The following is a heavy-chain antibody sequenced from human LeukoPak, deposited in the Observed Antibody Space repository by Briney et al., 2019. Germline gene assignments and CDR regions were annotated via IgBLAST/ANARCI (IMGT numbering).Heavy chain of an antibody. CDR3: ARVTPLFGALTDAFDI. CDR2: FDPEDGET. D-gene: IGHD3-3*01. Sequence: ASVKVSCKVSGYTLTELSMHWVRQAPGKGLEWMGGFDPEDGETIYAQKFQGRVTMTEDTSTDTAYMELSSLRSEDTAVYYCARVTPLFGALTDAFDIWGQGTMVTVSS. J-gene: IGHJ3*02. V-gene: IGHV1-24*01. CDR1: GYTLTELS.